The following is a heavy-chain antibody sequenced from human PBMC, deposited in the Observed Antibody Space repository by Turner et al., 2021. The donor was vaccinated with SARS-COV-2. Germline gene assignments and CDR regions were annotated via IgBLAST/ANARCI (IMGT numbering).Heavy chain of an antibody. CDR2: IYYTGSS. D-gene: IGHD5-18*01. Sequence: QVQLQESGPGLVRPSETLSLTCNVSGGSISPYYWSWIRQPPGKGLEWIGYIYYTGSSNSNPSLKSRVTISVDTSKNQFSRELRSVTAADTAVYYCARGPKYSYGYSDHWGQGTLVTVSS. J-gene: IGHJ4*02. CDR3: ARGPKYSYGYSDH. CDR1: GGSISPYY. V-gene: IGHV4-59*01.